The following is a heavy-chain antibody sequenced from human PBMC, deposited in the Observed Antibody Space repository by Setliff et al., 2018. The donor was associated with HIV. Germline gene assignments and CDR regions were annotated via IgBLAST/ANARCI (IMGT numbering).Heavy chain of an antibody. V-gene: IGHV4-34*01. CDR2: INHSGSI. CDR3: ARGGGGSWFDKPTYYYMDV. J-gene: IGHJ6*03. Sequence: SETLSLTCAVYGGSFNGYYWNWIRQSPGKGLERIGEINHSGSINYNPTLMSRLTISIDTSKNQFSLKLTSATAADTALYFCARGGGGSWFDKPTYYYMDVWGKGTTVTVSS. D-gene: IGHD3-10*01. CDR1: GGSFNGYY.